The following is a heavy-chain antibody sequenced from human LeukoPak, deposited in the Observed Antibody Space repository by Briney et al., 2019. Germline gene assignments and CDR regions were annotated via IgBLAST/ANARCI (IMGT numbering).Heavy chain of an antibody. CDR3: ARDLSYSSGLLY. V-gene: IGHV3-21*01. D-gene: IGHD3-22*01. CDR1: GFTFSSCG. Sequence: GGTLRLSCAASGFTFSSCGMSWVRQGPGKGLEWVSSISSSSSYIHYADSVKGRFTISRDNAKNSLYLQMNSLRAEDTAVYYCARDLSYSSGLLYWGQGTLVTVSS. CDR2: ISSSSSYI. J-gene: IGHJ4*02.